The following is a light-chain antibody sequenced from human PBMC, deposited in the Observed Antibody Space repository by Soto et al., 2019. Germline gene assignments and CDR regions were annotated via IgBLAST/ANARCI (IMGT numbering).Light chain of an antibody. J-gene: IGLJ1*01. CDR2: DVS. V-gene: IGLV2-14*01. Sequence: QSALTQPASVSGSPGQSITISCTGTSSDVGGFNYVSWYLQHPGKAPKLIIYDVSNRPSGVSNRFSGSKSGNTASLTISGLQSEDEADYFCSSYSTSSPYVFGTGTKLTVL. CDR3: SSYSTSSPYV. CDR1: SSDVGGFNY.